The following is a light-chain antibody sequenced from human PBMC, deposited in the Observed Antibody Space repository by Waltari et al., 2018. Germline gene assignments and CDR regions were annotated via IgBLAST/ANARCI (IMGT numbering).Light chain of an antibody. CDR3: QSYDTILGVV. J-gene: IGLJ2*01. V-gene: IGLV1-40*01. CDR2: GFN. CDR1: WSTIGARYD. Sequence: QSVLTQPPSVSGAPGQRVTISCTVSWSTIGARYDVHWYQQLPGKAPTLLVYGFNTRPPGVPDRFFGSKSGTSASLASPGLQPEDEADYYCQSYDTILGVVFGGGTKLTVL.